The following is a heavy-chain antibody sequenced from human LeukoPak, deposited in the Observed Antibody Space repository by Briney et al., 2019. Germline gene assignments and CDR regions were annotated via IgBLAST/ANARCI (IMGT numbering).Heavy chain of an antibody. D-gene: IGHD2-8*01. Sequence: GGSLRLSCAASGFTFSSYSMNWVRPAPGKGLEWVSAISGSGGSTYYADSVKGRFTISRDNSKNTLYLQMNSLRAEDTAVYYCAKELLMVYAIDYWGQGTLVTVSS. CDR1: GFTFSSYS. V-gene: IGHV3-23*01. CDR2: ISGSGGST. J-gene: IGHJ4*02. CDR3: AKELLMVYAIDY.